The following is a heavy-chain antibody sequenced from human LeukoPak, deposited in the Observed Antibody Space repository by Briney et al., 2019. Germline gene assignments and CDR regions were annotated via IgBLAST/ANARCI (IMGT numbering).Heavy chain of an antibody. V-gene: IGHV1-69*13. D-gene: IGHD3-10*01. Sequence: ASVKVSCKASGGTFSSYAISWVRQAPGQGLEWMGGIIPIFGTANYAQKFQGRVTITADESTSTAYMELSSLRSEDTAVYYCARESHLGRGPGAFDIWGQGTMVTVSS. J-gene: IGHJ3*02. CDR3: ARESHLGRGPGAFDI. CDR1: GGTFSSYA. CDR2: IIPIFGTA.